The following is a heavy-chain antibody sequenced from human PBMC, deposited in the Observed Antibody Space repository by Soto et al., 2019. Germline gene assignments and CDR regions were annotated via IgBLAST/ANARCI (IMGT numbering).Heavy chain of an antibody. CDR3: ARGRYGDY. V-gene: IGHV1-18*01. D-gene: IGHD1-1*01. Sequence: QVHLVQSGAEVKKPGASVKVSCKGSGYAFTTYGITWVRQAPGQGLEWMGWISAHNGNTNYAQRLQGRVTVTRDTSTSTAYMELRSLRSVDTAVYYCARGRYGDYWGXGALVTVSS. J-gene: IGHJ4*02. CDR2: ISAHNGNT. CDR1: GYAFTTYG.